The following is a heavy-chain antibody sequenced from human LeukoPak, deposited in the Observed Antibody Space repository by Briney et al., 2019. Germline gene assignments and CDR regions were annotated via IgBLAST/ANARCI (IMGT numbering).Heavy chain of an antibody. CDR1: GFTFSSYS. J-gene: IGHJ4*02. CDR3: AYRSDTAMVYPY. V-gene: IGHV3-23*01. Sequence: GGSLRLSCAASGFTFSSYSMSWVRQAPGRGLEWVSGISSSGSNTYYADSVKGRFTISRDNSKYTLNLQMNSLRAEDTAVYYCAYRSDTAMVYPYWGQGTLVTVS. CDR2: ISSSGSNT. D-gene: IGHD5-18*01.